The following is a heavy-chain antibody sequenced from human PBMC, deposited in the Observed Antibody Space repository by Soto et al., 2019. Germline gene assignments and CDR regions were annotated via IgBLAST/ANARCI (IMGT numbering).Heavy chain of an antibody. V-gene: IGHV5-51*01. CDR1: GDSFNSNW. CDR3: ARGFAVSTFYFDGMDV. CDR2: IYSIDSDH. J-gene: IGHJ6*02. Sequence: GEALKISCKVSGDSFNSNWIAWVRERPRGGLEWIGIIYSIDSDHRYSPSCQGQVTILVDRSVNPAFLACGHPKASETGTEFCARGFAVSTFYFDGMDVWGQGTAVTVSS. D-gene: IGHD3-9*01.